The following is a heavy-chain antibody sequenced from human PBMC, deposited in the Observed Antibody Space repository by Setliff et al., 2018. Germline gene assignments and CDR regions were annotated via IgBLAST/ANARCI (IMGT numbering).Heavy chain of an antibody. Sequence: PGGSLRLSCAASGFTFSSYEMNWVRQAPGKGLEWVSAISGSGGSTYYADSVKGRFTISRDNAKSSLYLQMNSLRAEDTAVYYCARGVFPDVWGKGTTVTVPQ. CDR2: ISGSGGST. CDR3: ARGVFPDV. D-gene: IGHD2-21*01. J-gene: IGHJ6*04. CDR1: GFTFSSYE. V-gene: IGHV3-48*03.